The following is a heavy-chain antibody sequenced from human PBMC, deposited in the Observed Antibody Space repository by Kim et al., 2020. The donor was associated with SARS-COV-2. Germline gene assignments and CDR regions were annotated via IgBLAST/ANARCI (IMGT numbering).Heavy chain of an antibody. V-gene: IGHV5-51*01. J-gene: IGHJ6*02. CDR3: ASGWSXSFRVDV. CDR2: IXPGDSDT. CDR1: GYSFTSYW. D-gene: IGHD1-26*01. Sequence: GESLKISCKGSGYSFTSYWIGWVRQMPGKGLEWMGIIXPGDSDTRYSPSFQGQVTISAXXSISTXYLQWSSLKASDTAXYYCASGWSXSFRVDVWGQGTTVXVSS.